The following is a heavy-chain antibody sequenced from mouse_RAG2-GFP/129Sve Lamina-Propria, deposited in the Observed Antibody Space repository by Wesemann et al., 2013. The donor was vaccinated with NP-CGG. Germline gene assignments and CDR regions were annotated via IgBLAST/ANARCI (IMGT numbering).Heavy chain of an antibody. J-gene: IGHJ4*01. CDR3: ARGGDGSSYYAMDY. CDR2: GAGDT. D-gene: IGHD1-1*01. V-gene: IGHV1-80*01. Sequence: GAGDTNYNGKFKGKATLTADKSSSTAYMQLSSLTSEDSAVYFCARGGDGSSYYAMDYWGQGTSVTVSS.